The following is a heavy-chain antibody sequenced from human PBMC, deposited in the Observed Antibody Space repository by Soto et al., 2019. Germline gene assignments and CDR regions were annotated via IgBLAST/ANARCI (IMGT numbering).Heavy chain of an antibody. CDR1: GGSISSSSYY. CDR2: IYYSGST. D-gene: IGHD3-10*01. V-gene: IGHV4-39*07. Sequence: SETLSLTCTVSGGSISSSSYYWGWIRQPPGKGLEWIGSIYYSGSTYYNPSLKSRVTISVDTSKNQFSLKLSSVTAADTAVYYCAREDAIRFGELLYYYYGMDVWGQGTTVTVSS. J-gene: IGHJ6*02. CDR3: AREDAIRFGELLYYYYGMDV.